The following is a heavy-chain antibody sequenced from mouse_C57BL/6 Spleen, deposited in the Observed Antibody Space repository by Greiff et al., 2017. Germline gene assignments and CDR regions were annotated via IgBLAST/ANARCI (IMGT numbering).Heavy chain of an antibody. D-gene: IGHD3-2*02. CDR2: ISSGGSYT. V-gene: IGHV5-6*01. CDR1: GFTFSSYG. Sequence: EVQLQQSGGDLVKPGGSLKLSCAASGFTFSSYGMSWVRQTPDKRLEWVATISSGGSYTYYPDSVKGRFTISRDNAKNTLYLQMSSLKSEDTAMYYCARQETAQASFAYWGQGTLVTVSA. CDR3: ARQETAQASFAY. J-gene: IGHJ3*01.